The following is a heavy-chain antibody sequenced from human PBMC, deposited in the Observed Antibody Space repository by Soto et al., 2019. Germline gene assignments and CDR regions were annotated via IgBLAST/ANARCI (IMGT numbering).Heavy chain of an antibody. CDR3: AREQRSYYGMDV. Sequence: QVQLQESGPGLVKPSETLSLTCTVSGGSISSYYWSWIRQPPGKGLEWIGYIYYSGSTNYNPSLKSRVTISVATSKNQFSLKLSSVTAADTAVYYCAREQRSYYGMDVWGQGTTVTVSS. J-gene: IGHJ6*02. V-gene: IGHV4-59*01. CDR1: GGSISSYY. CDR2: IYYSGST.